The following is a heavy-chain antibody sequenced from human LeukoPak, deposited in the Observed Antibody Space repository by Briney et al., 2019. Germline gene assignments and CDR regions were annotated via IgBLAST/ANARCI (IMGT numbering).Heavy chain of an antibody. CDR3: ARDKLGLWFGELSYYYYGMDV. J-gene: IGHJ6*02. Sequence: PSETLSLTCTVSGGSISSGDYYWSWIRQPPGKGLEWIGYIYYSGSTYYNPSLKSRVTISVDTSKNQFSLKLSSVTAADTAVCYCARDKLGLWFGELSYYYYGMDVWGQGTTVTVSS. V-gene: IGHV4-30-4*01. CDR1: GGSISSGDYY. D-gene: IGHD3-10*01. CDR2: IYYSGST.